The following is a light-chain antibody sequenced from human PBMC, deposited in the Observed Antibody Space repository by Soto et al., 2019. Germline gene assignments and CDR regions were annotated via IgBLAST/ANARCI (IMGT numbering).Light chain of an antibody. V-gene: IGKV3-20*01. CDR1: QSVSSS. Sequence: EIVLTQSPGSLSLSPGERATLSCRASQSVSSSLSWYQQKPGQSPRLLIYGASNRATGIPDRFVGSGSGTDFTLTISKLEPEDFAVYYCQQYGSSPLYSFGQGTKLEIK. CDR3: QQYGSSPLYS. J-gene: IGKJ2*03. CDR2: GAS.